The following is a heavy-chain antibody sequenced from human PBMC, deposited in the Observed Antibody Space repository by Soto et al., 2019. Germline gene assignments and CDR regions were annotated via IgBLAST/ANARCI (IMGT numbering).Heavy chain of an antibody. Sequence: GGSLRLSCTSSGFSFSAFSMNWVRQAPGKGLEWVSYISSTSNTIYYADSVKGRFTISRDNAKNSLSLQMDSLRDEDTAVYCCAREGGRHCSPTRCYNAFDVWGQGTMVTVSS. CDR3: AREGGRHCSPTRCYNAFDV. CDR2: ISSTSNTI. CDR1: GFSFSAFS. V-gene: IGHV3-48*02. D-gene: IGHD2-2*02. J-gene: IGHJ3*01.